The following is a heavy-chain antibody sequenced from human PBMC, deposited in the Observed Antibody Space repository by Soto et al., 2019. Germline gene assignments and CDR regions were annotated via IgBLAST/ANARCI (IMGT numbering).Heavy chain of an antibody. CDR1: GYSFNSYY. J-gene: IGHJ3*02. CDR3: ASDYNAYQRHHVFDI. Sequence: QVQLVQSGAEVKKPGASVKVACKASGYSFNSYYMHWVRQAPGQGPEWMGVINPSGASTSYAQKFHGRVTMNRDTSTSTVYMELSSLRSEATALYYCASDYNAYQRHHVFDIWGQGTLVTVSS. V-gene: IGHV1-46*02. CDR2: INPSGAST. D-gene: IGHD3-10*01.